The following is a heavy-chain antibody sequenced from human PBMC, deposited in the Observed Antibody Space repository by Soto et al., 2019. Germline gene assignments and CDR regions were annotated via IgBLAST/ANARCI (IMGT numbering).Heavy chain of an antibody. CDR2: ILEDGSDK. V-gene: IGHV3-33*01. CDR1: GFSFSSYG. D-gene: IGHD4-17*01. J-gene: IGHJ4*02. CDR3: ARDYDYGDNGLDY. Sequence: QVQLVESGGGVVQPGRSLRLSCAASGFSFSSYGMHWVRQAPGKGLEWVAVILEDGSDKDYTDAVKGRFTISRDNSKNTLYLEMNSLRAEDTAVYYCARDYDYGDNGLDYWGQGTLVTVSS.